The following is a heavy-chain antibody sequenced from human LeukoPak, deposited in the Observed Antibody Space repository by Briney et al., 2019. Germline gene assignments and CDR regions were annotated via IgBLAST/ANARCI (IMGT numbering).Heavy chain of an antibody. J-gene: IGHJ6*03. V-gene: IGHV1-2*02. CDR3: ARVVTQYGSGSYDYYYYMDV. Sequence: ASVKVSCKASGYTFTGYYMHWVRQAPGQGLEWMGWINPNSGGTNYAQKFQGRVTMTRDTSISTAYMELSRLRSDDTAVYYCARVVTQYGSGSYDYYYYMDVWGKGTTVTISS. CDR2: INPNSGGT. CDR1: GYTFTGYY. D-gene: IGHD3-10*01.